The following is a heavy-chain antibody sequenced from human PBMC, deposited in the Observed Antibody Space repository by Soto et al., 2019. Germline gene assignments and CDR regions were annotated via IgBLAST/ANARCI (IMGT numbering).Heavy chain of an antibody. CDR2: IIPIFGTA. CDR3: ARDGSSGFLPNWFDP. J-gene: IGHJ5*02. D-gene: IGHD3-22*01. CDR1: GGTFSSYA. Sequence: SVKVSCKASGGTFSSYAISWVRQAPGQGLEWMGGIIPIFGTANYAQKFQGRVTITADKSTSTAYMELSSLRSEDTAVYYCARDGSSGFLPNWFDPWGQGTLVTVSS. V-gene: IGHV1-69*06.